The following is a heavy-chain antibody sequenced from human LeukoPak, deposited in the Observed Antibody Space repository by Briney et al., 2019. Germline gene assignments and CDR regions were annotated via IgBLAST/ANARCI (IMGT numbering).Heavy chain of an antibody. CDR2: ISRSGSTI. Sequence: GGSLRLSCAASGFTFSSYEMNWVRQAPGKGLEWVSYISRSGSTIYYADSVKGRFTISRDNAKNSLYLQMNSLRAEDTAVYYCARFQRFLEWLFSYDAFDIWGRGTMVPSLQ. CDR1: GFTFSSYE. CDR3: ARFQRFLEWLFSYDAFDI. D-gene: IGHD3-3*01. J-gene: IGHJ3*02. V-gene: IGHV3-48*03.